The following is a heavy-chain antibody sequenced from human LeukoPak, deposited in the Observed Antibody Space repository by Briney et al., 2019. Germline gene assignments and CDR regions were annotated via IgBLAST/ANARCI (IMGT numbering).Heavy chain of an antibody. Sequence: GESLKISSKASGYSFTNYWIGWVRQMPGKGLEWVAMINPDDTNIAYSPSFQGQVTISADRSISTAYLQWSSLKASDTAMYYCARPRRAERDEDFWGQGTLVTVSS. CDR2: INPDDTNI. CDR3: ARPRRAERDEDF. J-gene: IGHJ4*02. V-gene: IGHV5-51*01. D-gene: IGHD1-1*01. CDR1: GYSFTNYW.